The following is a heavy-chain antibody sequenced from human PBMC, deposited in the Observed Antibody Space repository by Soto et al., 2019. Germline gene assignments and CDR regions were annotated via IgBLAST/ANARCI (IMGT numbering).Heavy chain of an antibody. D-gene: IGHD6-6*01. CDR2: IYYSGST. J-gene: IGHJ4*02. CDR3: ARVGSSIATRPFDY. Sequence: WIRQPPGKGLEWIGYIYYSGSTYYNPSLKSRVTISVDTSKNQFSLKLSSATAADTAVYYCARVGSSIATRPFDYWGQGTLVTVSS. V-gene: IGHV4-30-4*08.